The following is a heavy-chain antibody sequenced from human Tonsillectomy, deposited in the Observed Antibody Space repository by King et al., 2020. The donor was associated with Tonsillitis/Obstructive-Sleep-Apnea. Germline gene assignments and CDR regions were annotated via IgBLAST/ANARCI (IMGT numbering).Heavy chain of an antibody. J-gene: IGHJ6*03. CDR2: IKQDGSEK. Sequence: QLVQSGGGLVQPGGSLRLSCVASGFTFSNFWMTWVRQAPGKGLEWGANIKQDGSEKNYVDSVKGRFTISRDNAKNSLYLQMNSLRVEDMAVYFCARDRVDRSGYPYYLDVWGKGTTVTVSS. V-gene: IGHV3-7*04. CDR1: GFTFSNFW. CDR3: ARDRVDRSGYPYYLDV. D-gene: IGHD6-19*01.